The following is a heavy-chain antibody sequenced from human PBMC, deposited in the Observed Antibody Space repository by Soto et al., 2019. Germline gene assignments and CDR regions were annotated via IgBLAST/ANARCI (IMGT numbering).Heavy chain of an antibody. Sequence: QVQLVQSGTEVKEPGASVTVSCKASGYTFSSHGFSWMRQAPGQGLEWMGWIYIDDTKYAQKFQGRVTMTTDTTTSTIYMELRSLTYDDTAVYYCARDRDWNLDYWGQGTLVTVSS. D-gene: IGHD1-1*01. CDR3: ARDRDWNLDY. CDR2: IYIDDT. CDR1: GYTFSSHG. V-gene: IGHV1-18*01. J-gene: IGHJ4*02.